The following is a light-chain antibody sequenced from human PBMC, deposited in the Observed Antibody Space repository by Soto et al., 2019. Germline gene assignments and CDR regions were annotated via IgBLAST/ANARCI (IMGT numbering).Light chain of an antibody. V-gene: IGKV3-11*01. CDR1: QTVGRS. J-gene: IGKJ5*01. CDR3: QQRFNWPLT. Sequence: SPGERATLSCRASQTVGRSLAWYQQKPGQAPRLLISDASNRATGIPARFSGSGSGTDFTLTVSSLESEDFAIYFCQQRFNWPLTFGQGTRLEIK. CDR2: DAS.